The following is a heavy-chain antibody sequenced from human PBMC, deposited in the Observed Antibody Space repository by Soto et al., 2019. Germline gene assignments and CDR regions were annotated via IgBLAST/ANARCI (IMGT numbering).Heavy chain of an antibody. Sequence: ASVKVSCRASGYSFSGYYIQWVRQAPGQGPEWLGWIYPNTETTDSSKKFQGRVTMTSDMSTRTVYMELRDLRSDDTAVYYCVSLQTSGWPGVHWGQGTLVTVSS. CDR1: GYSFSGYY. CDR2: IYPNTETT. J-gene: IGHJ4*02. V-gene: IGHV1-2*02. D-gene: IGHD6-25*01. CDR3: VSLQTSGWPGVH.